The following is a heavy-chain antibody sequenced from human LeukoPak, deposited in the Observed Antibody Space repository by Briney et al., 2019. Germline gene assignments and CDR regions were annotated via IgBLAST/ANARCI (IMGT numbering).Heavy chain of an antibody. J-gene: IGHJ6*02. Sequence: SETLSLTCTVSGGSISSYYWSWIRQPPGKGLEWIGEINHSGSTNYNPSLKSRVTISVDTSKNQFSLKLSSVTAADTAVYYCASLRVPAAFYYYGMDVWGQGTTVTVSS. D-gene: IGHD2-2*01. CDR3: ASLRVPAAFYYYGMDV. V-gene: IGHV4-34*01. CDR2: INHSGST. CDR1: GGSISSYY.